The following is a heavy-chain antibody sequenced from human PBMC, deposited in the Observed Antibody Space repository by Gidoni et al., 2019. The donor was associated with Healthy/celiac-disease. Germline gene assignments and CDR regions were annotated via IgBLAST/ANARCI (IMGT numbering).Heavy chain of an antibody. V-gene: IGHV4-31*01. J-gene: IGHJ5*02. CDR1: GGSISSGGYY. D-gene: IGHD6-13*01. CDR3: ARMGSWYGRWLVRGWFDP. Sequence: QVQLQESGPGLVKPSQTLSLTCTVSGGSISSGGYYWSWIRQHPGKGLEWIGYIYYSGSTYYNPSLKSQVTISVDTSKNQFSLKLSSVTAADTAVYYCARMGSWYGRWLVRGWFDPWGQGTLVTVSS. CDR2: IYYSGST.